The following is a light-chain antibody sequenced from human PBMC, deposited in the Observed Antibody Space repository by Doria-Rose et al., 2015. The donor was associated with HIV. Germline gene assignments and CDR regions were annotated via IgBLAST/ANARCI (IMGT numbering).Light chain of an antibody. CDR2: DVI. J-gene: IGLJ2*01. CDR1: SSDLSGYNS. Sequence: QSVLIRPASLSGSPGQSITISCKGTSSDLSGYNSVSWYQQYPGKAPKVIIYDVIRRPSDVSYRFSASKSGNTASLTISGLQPEDEAYYYCNSYTASGHVVFGGGTKLTVL. V-gene: IGLV2-14*03. CDR3: NSYTASGHVV.